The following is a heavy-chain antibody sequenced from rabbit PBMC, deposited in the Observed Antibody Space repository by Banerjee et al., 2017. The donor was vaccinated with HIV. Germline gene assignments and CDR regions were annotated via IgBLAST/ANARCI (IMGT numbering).Heavy chain of an antibody. Sequence: QSLEESGGDLVKPGASLTLTCTASGFSFSSSYYMCWVRQAPGKGLEWTACIAAGSSGSTYYASWAKRRFTISKTSSTTVTLQMTSLTAADTATYFCARGSGWGDFNLWGQGTLVTVS. CDR3: ARGSGWGDFNL. CDR2: IAAGSSGST. V-gene: IGHV1S40*01. CDR1: GFSFSSSYY. J-gene: IGHJ4*01. D-gene: IGHD4-1*01.